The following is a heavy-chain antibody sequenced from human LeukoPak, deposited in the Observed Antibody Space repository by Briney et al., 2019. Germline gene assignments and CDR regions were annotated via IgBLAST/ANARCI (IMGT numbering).Heavy chain of an antibody. CDR1: GFRFRNHW. CDR3: ARRGNYYDSSGYYDYFDY. V-gene: IGHV3-30*03. Sequence: RTGGSLRLSCEASGFRFRNHWMHWVRQAPGKGLEWVAVISYDGSNKYYADSVKGRFTISRDNSKNTLYLQMNSLRAEDTAVYYCARRGNYYDSSGYYDYFDYWGQGTLVTVSS. D-gene: IGHD3-22*01. J-gene: IGHJ4*02. CDR2: ISYDGSNK.